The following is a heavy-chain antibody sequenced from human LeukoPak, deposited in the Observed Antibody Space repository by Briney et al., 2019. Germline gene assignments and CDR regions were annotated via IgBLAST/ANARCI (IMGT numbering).Heavy chain of an antibody. CDR2: INHSGST. CDR1: GGSFSGYY. CDR3: ARDTRRPRGILTGYYISGGAPYPYYFDY. D-gene: IGHD3-9*01. V-gene: IGHV4-34*01. Sequence: SETLSLTCAVYGGSFSGYYWSWIRQPPGKGLEWIGEINHSGSTNCNPSLKSRVTISVDTSKNQFSLKLSSVTAADTAVYYCARDTRRPRGILTGYYISGGAPYPYYFDYWGQGTLVTVSS. J-gene: IGHJ4*02.